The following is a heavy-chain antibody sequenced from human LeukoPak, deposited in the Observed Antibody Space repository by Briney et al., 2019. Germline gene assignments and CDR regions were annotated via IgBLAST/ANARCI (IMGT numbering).Heavy chain of an antibody. J-gene: IGHJ3*02. CDR3: AKDPSGVYDSSGYYYGRRAFDI. D-gene: IGHD3-22*01. V-gene: IGHV3-30*18. CDR2: IPYDGSNK. CDR1: GFTFSSYG. Sequence: PGRSLRLSCAASGFTFSSYGMHWVRQAPGKGLEWVAVIPYDGSNKYYADSVKGRFTISRDNSKNTLYLQMNSLRAEDTAVYYCAKDPSGVYDSSGYYYGRRAFDIWGQGTMVTVSS.